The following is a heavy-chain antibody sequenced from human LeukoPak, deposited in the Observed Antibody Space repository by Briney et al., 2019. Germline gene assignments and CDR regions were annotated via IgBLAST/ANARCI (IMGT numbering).Heavy chain of an antibody. V-gene: IGHV4-59*02. D-gene: IGHD6-13*01. J-gene: IGHJ4*02. CDR1: GGSVSSYY. CDR2: IYYSGSA. Sequence: NTSETLSLTCTVSGGSVSSYYWSWLRQPPGKGLEWIGYIYYSGSANYNPSLKSRVTISVDTSKNQFSLKLSSVTAADTAVYYCASGVAAAGIDYWGQGTLVTVSS. CDR3: ASGVAAAGIDY.